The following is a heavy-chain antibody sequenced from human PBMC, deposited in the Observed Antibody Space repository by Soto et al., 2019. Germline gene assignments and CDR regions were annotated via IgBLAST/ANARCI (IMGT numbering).Heavy chain of an antibody. V-gene: IGHV4-59*01. CDR2: IYNSGST. D-gene: IGHD3-10*01. Sequence: PSETLSLTCTVSGGSISTYYWSWIRRPPWKGLEWIGYIYNSGSTHSNPSLQSRVTISVDTSKNQFSLKLSSVTAADTAIYYCASARITMVREVIKYNMDVCGQGTTVTVSS. J-gene: IGHJ6*02. CDR1: GGSISTYY. CDR3: ASARITMVREVIKYNMDV.